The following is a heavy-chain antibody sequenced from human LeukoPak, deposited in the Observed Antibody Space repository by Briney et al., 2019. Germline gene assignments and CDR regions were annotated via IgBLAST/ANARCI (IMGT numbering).Heavy chain of an antibody. Sequence: GGSLTLSCPASGFTFSSYWMSWVRQAAGKGLEWVANIKQDGSEKYYVDSVKGRFTISRDNAKNSLYLQMNSLRAEDTAVYYCARCSEDYYYMDVWGKGTTVTVSS. V-gene: IGHV3-7*01. CDR1: GFTFSSYW. J-gene: IGHJ6*03. D-gene: IGHD2-15*01. CDR2: IKQDGSEK. CDR3: ARCSEDYYYMDV.